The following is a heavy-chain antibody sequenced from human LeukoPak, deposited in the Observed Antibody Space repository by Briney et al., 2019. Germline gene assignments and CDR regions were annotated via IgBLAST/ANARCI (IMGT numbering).Heavy chain of an antibody. CDR1: GFTFGSYW. CDR2: IKPDGSEK. Sequence: PGGSLRLSCAASGFTFGSYWMTWVRQAPGKGLEWEANIKPDGSEKYYLDSVKGRFTISRDNAKNSLYLQMNSLRAEDTAVYFCARIWGSYRYFDYCGQGTLVTVPS. D-gene: IGHD3-16*02. CDR3: ARIWGSYRYFDY. J-gene: IGHJ4*02. V-gene: IGHV3-7*01.